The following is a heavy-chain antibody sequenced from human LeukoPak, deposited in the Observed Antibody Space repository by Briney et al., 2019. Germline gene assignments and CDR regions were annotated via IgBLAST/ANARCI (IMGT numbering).Heavy chain of an antibody. J-gene: IGHJ4*02. V-gene: IGHV3-30*04. CDR1: GFTFSSYA. D-gene: IGHD1-26*01. CDR2: ISYDGSNK. Sequence: GGSLRLSCAASGFTFSSYAMHWVRQAPGKGLEWVAVISYDGSNKYYADSVKGRFTISRDNSKNTLYLQMNSLRAEDTAVYYCARPSVRGSGSYYASFDYWGQGTLSPSPQ. CDR3: ARPSVRGSGSYYASFDY.